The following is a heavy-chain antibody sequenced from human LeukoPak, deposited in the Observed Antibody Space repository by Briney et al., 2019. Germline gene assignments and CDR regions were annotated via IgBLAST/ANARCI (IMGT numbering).Heavy chain of an antibody. V-gene: IGHV4-61*08. CDR3: ASIAARPGFYWFDP. D-gene: IGHD6-6*01. J-gene: IGHJ5*02. Sequence: SETLSLTCTVSGGSISSGGYYWSWIRQHPGTGLEWIGYIYYSGSTNYNPSLKSRVTISVDTSKNQFSLKLSSVTAADTAVYYCASIAARPGFYWFDPWGQGTLVTVSS. CDR1: GGSISSGGYY. CDR2: IYYSGST.